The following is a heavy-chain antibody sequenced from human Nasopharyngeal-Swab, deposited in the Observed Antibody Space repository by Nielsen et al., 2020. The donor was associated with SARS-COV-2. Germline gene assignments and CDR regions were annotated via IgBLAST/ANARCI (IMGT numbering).Heavy chain of an antibody. CDR2: IRSKAYAGTT. CDR1: GFTFSSYN. D-gene: IGHD2-21*02. Sequence: GGSLRLSCAASGFTFSSYNMNWVRQAPGKGLEWVGFIRSKAYAGTTEYAASVKGRFTISRDDSKSIAYLQMNSLNTEDTAVYYCTAVVTALWGQGTLVTVSS. V-gene: IGHV3-49*04. J-gene: IGHJ4*02. CDR3: TAVVTAL.